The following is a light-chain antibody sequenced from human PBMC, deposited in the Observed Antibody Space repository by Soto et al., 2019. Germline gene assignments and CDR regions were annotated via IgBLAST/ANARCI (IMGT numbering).Light chain of an antibody. Sequence: EIVLTQSPGILSLSPVERATLSGMASQSVSNNYLAWYQQKPGQAPRLLIYGASTRATGVPARFSGGGSGTEFTLTITSLQSEDFAVYWCQQYNNWPLTFGPGTRLEIK. CDR2: GAS. J-gene: IGKJ5*01. V-gene: IGKV3D-15*01. CDR1: QSVSNN. CDR3: QQYNNWPLT.